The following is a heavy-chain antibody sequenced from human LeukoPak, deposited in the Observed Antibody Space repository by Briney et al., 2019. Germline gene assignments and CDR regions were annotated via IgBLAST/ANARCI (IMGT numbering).Heavy chain of an antibody. V-gene: IGHV3-23*01. Sequence: GGSLRLSCVASGFTFNSYAMSWVRQAPGKGLEWVSAISGSGDRTYYADSVKGRFTISRDNSENTLYLHMDSLRAEDTAVYYCAKDGSIVVAGYFDYWGQGTLVTVSS. CDR1: GFTFNSYA. CDR3: AKDGSIVVAGYFDY. D-gene: IGHD6-19*01. CDR2: ISGSGDRT. J-gene: IGHJ4*02.